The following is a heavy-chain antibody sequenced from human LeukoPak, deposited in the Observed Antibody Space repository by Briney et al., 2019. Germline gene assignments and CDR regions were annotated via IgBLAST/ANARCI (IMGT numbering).Heavy chain of an antibody. Sequence: GGSLRLSCTASGFTFGDYAMSWVRQAPGKGLEWVANIKQDGSKKSYVDSVKGRFTISRDNAKNSLYLQMNSLRAEDTAIYYCTRVGYIDEGIDYWGQGTLVTVSS. CDR3: TRVGYIDEGIDY. CDR1: GFTFGDYA. J-gene: IGHJ4*02. CDR2: IKQDGSKK. D-gene: IGHD5-24*01. V-gene: IGHV3-7*04.